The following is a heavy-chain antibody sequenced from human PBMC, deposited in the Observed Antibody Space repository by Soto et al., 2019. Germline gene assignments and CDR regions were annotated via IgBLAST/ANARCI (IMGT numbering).Heavy chain of an antibody. CDR1: GGTFSSYA. J-gene: IGHJ6*02. Sequence: SVKVSCKASGGTFSSYAISWVRQAPGQGLEWMGGIIPIFGTANYAQKFQGRVTITADESTSTAYMELSSLRSEDTAVYYFARVGYSGSYYIRQGYYGMDVWGQGTTVTVSS. CDR3: ARVGYSGSYYIRQGYYGMDV. CDR2: IIPIFGTA. V-gene: IGHV1-69*13. D-gene: IGHD1-26*01.